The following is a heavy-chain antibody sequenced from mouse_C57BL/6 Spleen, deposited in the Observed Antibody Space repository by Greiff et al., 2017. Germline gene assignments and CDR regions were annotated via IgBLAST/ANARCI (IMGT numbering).Heavy chain of an antibody. V-gene: IGHV1-80*01. CDR2: IYPGDGDT. Sequence: QVQLQQSGAELVKPGASVKISCKASGYAFSSYWMNWVKQRPGKGLEWIGQIYPGDGDTNYNGKFKGKATLSADKSSSTAYMQLSTLTSEDCAVSFCARRGGPAVVADWYFDVWGTGTTVTVSS. D-gene: IGHD1-1*01. CDR3: ARRGGPAVVADWYFDV. CDR1: GYAFSSYW. J-gene: IGHJ1*03.